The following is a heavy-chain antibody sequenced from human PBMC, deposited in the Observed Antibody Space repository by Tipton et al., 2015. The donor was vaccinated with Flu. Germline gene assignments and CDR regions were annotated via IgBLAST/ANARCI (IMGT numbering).Heavy chain of an antibody. J-gene: IGHJ6*02. CDR3: AVGGGPEIDADRLGDGMDV. CDR1: GFTFRRYG. D-gene: IGHD3-16*01. Sequence: SLRLSCVASGFTFRRYGMHWVRQAPGKGLEWVAVTWFDGIQRNYAESVKGRFTISRDNSKNTVYLEMNSLRADDTAVYYCAVGGGPEIDADRLGDGMDVWGQGTTVTVSS. CDR2: TWFDGIQR. V-gene: IGHV3-33*01.